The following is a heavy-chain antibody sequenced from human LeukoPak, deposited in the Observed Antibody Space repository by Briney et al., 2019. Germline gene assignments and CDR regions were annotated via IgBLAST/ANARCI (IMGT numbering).Heavy chain of an antibody. CDR3: ASSSTENIAAAGTGGDYFDY. CDR1: GFTFSSYG. Sequence: SLRLSCAASGFTFSSYGMHWVRQAPGKGLEWVAVISYDGSNKYYADPVKGRFTISRDNSKNTLYLQMNSLRAEDTAVYYCASSSTENIAAAGTGGDYFDYWGQGTLVTVSS. V-gene: IGHV3-30*03. D-gene: IGHD6-13*01. CDR2: ISYDGSNK. J-gene: IGHJ4*02.